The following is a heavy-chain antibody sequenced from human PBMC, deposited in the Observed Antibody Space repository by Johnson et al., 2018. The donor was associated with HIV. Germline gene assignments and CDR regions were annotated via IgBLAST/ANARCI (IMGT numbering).Heavy chain of an antibody. CDR2: ISYDGSNK. CDR1: GFTFSSYA. V-gene: IGHV3-30-3*01. CDR3: ATSTASDAFDI. J-gene: IGHJ3*02. Sequence: VQLVESGGGVVQAGRSLRLSCAASGFTFSSYAMHWVRQAPGKGLEWVAIISYDGSNKYYADSVKGRFTISRDNSKNTLYLQMNSLRAEDTAVYYCATSTASDAFDIWGQGTMVTVSS. D-gene: IGHD1-1*01.